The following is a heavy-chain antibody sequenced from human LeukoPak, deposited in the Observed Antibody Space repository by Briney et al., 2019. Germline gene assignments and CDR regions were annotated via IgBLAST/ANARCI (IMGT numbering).Heavy chain of an antibody. V-gene: IGHV1-8*01. J-gene: IGHJ4*02. Sequence: ASVKVSCKASGYTFTSYDINWVRQATGQGLEWMGWMNPNSGNTGYAQKFQGRVTMTRNTSISTAYMELSSLRPEDTAVHYCALYYDSSPGYFDYWGQGTLVTVSS. D-gene: IGHD3-22*01. CDR1: GYTFTSYD. CDR2: MNPNSGNT. CDR3: ALYYDSSPGYFDY.